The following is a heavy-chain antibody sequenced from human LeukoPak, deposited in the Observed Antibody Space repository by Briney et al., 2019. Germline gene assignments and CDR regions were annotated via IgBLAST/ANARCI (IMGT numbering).Heavy chain of an antibody. D-gene: IGHD3-10*01. Sequence: SLRLSCAASGFTFSSYAMHWVRQAPGKGLEWVAVISYDGSNKYYADSVKGRFTISRDNSKNTLYLQMNSLRAEDTAVYYCARDKKWFGESHYYYYGMDVWGKGTTVTVSS. V-gene: IGHV3-30*04. CDR1: GFTFSSYA. CDR2: ISYDGSNK. CDR3: ARDKKWFGESHYYYYGMDV. J-gene: IGHJ6*04.